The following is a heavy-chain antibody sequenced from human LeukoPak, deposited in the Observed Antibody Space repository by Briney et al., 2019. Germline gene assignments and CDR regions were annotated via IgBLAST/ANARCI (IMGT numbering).Heavy chain of an antibody. D-gene: IGHD1-7*01. CDR1: GGSFSGYY. Sequence: PSETLSLTCAVYGGSFSGYYWSWIRQPPGKGLEGIGEINHSGSANYNPSLKSRVTISVDTSKNQFSLKLSSVTAADTAVYYCARGPRWNYDWFDPWGQGTLVTVSS. CDR2: INHSGSA. CDR3: ARGPRWNYDWFDP. J-gene: IGHJ5*02. V-gene: IGHV4-34*01.